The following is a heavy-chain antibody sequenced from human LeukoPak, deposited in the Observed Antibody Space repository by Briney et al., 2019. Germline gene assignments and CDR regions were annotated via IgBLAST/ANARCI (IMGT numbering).Heavy chain of an antibody. CDR1: GFTFSRYA. Sequence: GGSLRLSCAASGFTFSRYAMTWVRQAPGKGLEWVSVISGSGSNTDYAVSVEGRFTISRDSSKITLYLQMKSLRAEDTAVYYCAKELERTLLEYWGQGTLVTVSS. V-gene: IGHV3-23*01. D-gene: IGHD1-1*01. CDR3: AKELERTLLEY. CDR2: ISGSGSNT. J-gene: IGHJ4*02.